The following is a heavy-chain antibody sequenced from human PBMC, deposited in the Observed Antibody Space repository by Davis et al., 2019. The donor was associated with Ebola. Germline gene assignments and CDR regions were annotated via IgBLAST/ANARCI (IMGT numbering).Heavy chain of an antibody. CDR3: VKDDVTAGRFNY. D-gene: IGHD1-20*01. CDR1: GGSFSGYY. V-gene: IGHV4-34*01. Sequence: SETLSLTCAVYGGSFSGYYWSWIRQPPGKRLEWIGEINHSGSTNYNPSLKSRVTISVDTSKNQFSLRLSSVTAADTAMYYCVKDDVTAGRFNYWGQGSLVTVSS. J-gene: IGHJ4*02. CDR2: INHSGST.